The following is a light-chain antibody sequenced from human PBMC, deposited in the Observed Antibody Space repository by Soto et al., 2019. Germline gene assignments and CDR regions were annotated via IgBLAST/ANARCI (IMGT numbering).Light chain of an antibody. CDR2: GNN. CDR3: QSYDSSLSGYV. J-gene: IGLJ1*01. V-gene: IGLV1-40*01. CDR1: SSNIGAGYD. Sequence: QYVLTQPPSVSGAPGQRVTISCTGSSSNIGAGYDVHWYQQLPGTAPKLLIYGNNNRPSGVPGRFSGSKSGTSASLAITGLQAEDETDYYCQSYDSSLSGYVFGTGTKVTVL.